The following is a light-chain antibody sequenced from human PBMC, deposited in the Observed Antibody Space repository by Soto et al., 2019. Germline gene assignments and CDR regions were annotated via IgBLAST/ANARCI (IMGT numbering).Light chain of an antibody. CDR1: QSLVYSNGNTY. CDR2: NVS. J-gene: IGKJ2*01. CDR3: MQGSHWPYT. V-gene: IGKV2-30*01. Sequence: DVVMTQSPLSLPVTLGQPASISCRSSQSLVYSNGNTYLNWFQQRPGQSPRRLIYNVSNRDSGVPDRFSGSGSDTDFTLEISRVEAEDVGVYYCMQGSHWPYTFGQGTKLEIK.